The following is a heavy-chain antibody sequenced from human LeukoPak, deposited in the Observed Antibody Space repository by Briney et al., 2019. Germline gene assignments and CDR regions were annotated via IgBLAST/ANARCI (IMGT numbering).Heavy chain of an antibody. Sequence: SETLSLTCAVSGGSISSSNWWSWVRQPPGKGLEWIGEIYHSGSTNYNPSLKSRVTISVDKSKNQFSLKLSSVTAADTAVYYCARESAYYYDSSGYYLDYWGQGTLVTVSS. V-gene: IGHV4-4*02. J-gene: IGHJ4*02. D-gene: IGHD3-22*01. CDR1: GGSISSSNW. CDR3: ARESAYYYDSSGYYLDY. CDR2: IYHSGST.